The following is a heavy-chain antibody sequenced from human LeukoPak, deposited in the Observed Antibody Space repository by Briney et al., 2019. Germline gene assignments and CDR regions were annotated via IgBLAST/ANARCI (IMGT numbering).Heavy chain of an antibody. CDR1: GFTFSNAW. Sequence: GGPLRLSCAASGFTFSNAWMSWVRQAPGKGLEWVGRIKSKTDGGTTDYTAPVKGRFTISRDDSKNTLYLRMNSLKTEDTAVYYCALGGDYFDYWGQGTLVTVSS. D-gene: IGHD3-16*01. CDR2: IKSKTDGGTT. J-gene: IGHJ4*02. V-gene: IGHV3-15*01. CDR3: ALGGDYFDY.